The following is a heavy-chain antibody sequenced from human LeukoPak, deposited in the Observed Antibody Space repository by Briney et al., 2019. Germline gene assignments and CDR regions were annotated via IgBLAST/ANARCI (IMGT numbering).Heavy chain of an antibody. CDR1: GYTFTSYD. V-gene: IGHV1-8*01. D-gene: IGHD3-22*01. CDR3: ARAPYYYHSSGYYYYFDY. J-gene: IGHJ4*02. Sequence: GASVKVSCKASGYTFTSYDINWVRQATGQGLEWMGWMNPNSGNTGYAQKFQGRVTMTRNTSISTAYMELSSLRSEDTAVYYCARAPYYYHSSGYYYYFDYWGQGTLVTVSS. CDR2: MNPNSGNT.